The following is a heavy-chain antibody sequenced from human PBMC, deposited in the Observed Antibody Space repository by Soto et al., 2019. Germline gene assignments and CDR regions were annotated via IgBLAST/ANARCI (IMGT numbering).Heavy chain of an antibody. CDR3: ARHNVVGSDRGGMDV. J-gene: IGHJ6*02. Sequence: QVQLQESGPGLVKPSETLSLTCTVSGGSISNFYWTWIRQPPGKGLEWIGNVHYSGSTNYNPSVKSRVTTSVDIADNQLSLNLRSVTAADTAVYFCARHNVVGSDRGGMDVWGQGTTVTVSS. V-gene: IGHV4-59*08. D-gene: IGHD6-25*01. CDR1: GGSISNFY. CDR2: VHYSGST.